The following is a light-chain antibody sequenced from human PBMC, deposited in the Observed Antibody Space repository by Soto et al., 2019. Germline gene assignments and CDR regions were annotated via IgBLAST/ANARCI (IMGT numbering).Light chain of an antibody. V-gene: IGLV2-8*01. CDR3: SSYTSDNRDYV. CDR2: EVS. CDR1: SSDVGGYNY. Sequence: QSALTQPPSASGSPGQSVTISCTGTSSDVGGYNYVSWYQQHPSKAPKLMIYEVSKRPSGVPDRFSGSKSGNTASLTVSGLQAEDEADYYCSSYTSDNRDYVFGTGTKVTVL. J-gene: IGLJ1*01.